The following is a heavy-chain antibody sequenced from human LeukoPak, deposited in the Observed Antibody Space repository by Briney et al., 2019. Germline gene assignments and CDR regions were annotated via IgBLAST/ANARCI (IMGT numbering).Heavy chain of an antibody. CDR2: ISYDGTNK. V-gene: IGHV3-30*03. Sequence: PGESLTLSCAASGFTFSNYVIHWVRQAPGKGLEWLAVISYDGTNKYYADFVKGRITISRDHSQSTVDLQMNTLGGADTAVYYCVRSPTYYNMDVWGKGTTVTVSS. J-gene: IGHJ6*03. CDR1: GFTFSNYV. CDR3: VRSPTYYNMDV.